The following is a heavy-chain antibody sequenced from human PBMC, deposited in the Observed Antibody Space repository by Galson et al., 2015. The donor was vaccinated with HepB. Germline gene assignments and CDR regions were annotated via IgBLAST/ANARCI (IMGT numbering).Heavy chain of an antibody. CDR1: GFTFSSYA. Sequence: SLRLSCAASGFTFSSYAMHWVRQAPGKGLEWVAVISYDGSNKYYADSVKGRFTISRDNSKNTLYLQMNSLRAEDTAVYYCASQASNWGFFDYWGQGTLVTVSS. CDR2: ISYDGSNK. V-gene: IGHV3-30-3*01. CDR3: ASQASNWGFFDY. J-gene: IGHJ4*02. D-gene: IGHD7-27*01.